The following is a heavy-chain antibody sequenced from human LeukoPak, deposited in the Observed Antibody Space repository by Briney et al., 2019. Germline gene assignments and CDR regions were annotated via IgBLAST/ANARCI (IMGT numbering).Heavy chain of an antibody. J-gene: IGHJ4*02. CDR1: GFSVSSNH. D-gene: IGHD6-13*01. V-gene: IGHV3-53*01. CDR3: ARDRGSSWTYSFDY. Sequence: GGSLRLSCAASGFSVSSNHMSWVRQAPGKGLEWVSVIYSGGSTYYADSVKGRFTISRDNSKNTLYLQVNSLGAEDTAVYYCARDRGSSWTYSFDYWGQGTLVTVPS. CDR2: IYSGGST.